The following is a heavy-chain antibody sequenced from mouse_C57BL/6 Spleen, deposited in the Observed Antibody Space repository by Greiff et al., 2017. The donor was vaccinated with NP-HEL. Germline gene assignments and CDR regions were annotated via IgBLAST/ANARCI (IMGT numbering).Heavy chain of an antibody. CDR2: INPRSGYT. Sequence: QVQLKESGAELARPGASVKMSCKASGYTFTSYTMHWVKQRPGQGLEWIGYINPRSGYTKYNQKFKGKATLTADKSYSTADMQLSSLTAEESAVYYCARPYSNGAMDYWGQGTSVTVSS. CDR3: ARPYSNGAMDY. D-gene: IGHD2-5*01. J-gene: IGHJ4*01. CDR1: GYTFTSYT. V-gene: IGHV1-4*01.